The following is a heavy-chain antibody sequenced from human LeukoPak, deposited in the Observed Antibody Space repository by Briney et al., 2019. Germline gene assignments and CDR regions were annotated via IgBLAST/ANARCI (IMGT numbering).Heavy chain of an antibody. Sequence: GGSLRLSCTASGFIFSTSWMTWVRQAPGKGLEWVANINLGGSEKYYVDSVKGRFTISRDNAKNSLYLQMNSLRAEDTDIYYCATYRQVLSPFESWGQGTLVTVSS. D-gene: IGHD2-8*02. V-gene: IGHV3-7*03. CDR3: ATYRQVLSPFES. CDR1: GFIFSTSW. CDR2: INLGGSEK. J-gene: IGHJ4*02.